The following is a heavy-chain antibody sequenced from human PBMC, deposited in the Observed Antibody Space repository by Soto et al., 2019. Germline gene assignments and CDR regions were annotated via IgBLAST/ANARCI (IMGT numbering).Heavy chain of an antibody. CDR1: GGSISSYY. Sequence: PSETLSLTCTVSGGSISSYYWSWIRQPPGKGLEWIGYIYYSGSTNYNPSLKSRVTISVDTSKNQFSLKLSSVTAADTAVYYCAREKKNRLQSSSGFSAAFDYWGQGTLVTVS. J-gene: IGHJ4*02. CDR2: IYYSGST. CDR3: AREKKNRLQSSSGFSAAFDY. D-gene: IGHD3-22*01. V-gene: IGHV4-59*12.